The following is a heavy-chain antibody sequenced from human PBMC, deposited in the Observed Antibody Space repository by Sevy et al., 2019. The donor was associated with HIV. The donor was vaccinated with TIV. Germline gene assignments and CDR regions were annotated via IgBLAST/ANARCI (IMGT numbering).Heavy chain of an antibody. CDR3: AREGVDFWSGPVDFYYGMDV. V-gene: IGHV3-74*01. CDR1: GFDFSRYL. J-gene: IGHJ6*02. Sequence: GGSLRLSCAASGFDFSRYLMHWVRQVPGKGLVWVSQIKHDGSSTTYADSVKGRFSVSRDNAKNTLYLQMNGLRAEDTAVYYCAREGVDFWSGPVDFYYGMDVWGQGAMVTVSS. D-gene: IGHD3-3*01. CDR2: IKHDGSST.